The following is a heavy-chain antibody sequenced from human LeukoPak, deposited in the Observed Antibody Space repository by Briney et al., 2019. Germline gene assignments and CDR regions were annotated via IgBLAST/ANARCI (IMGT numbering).Heavy chain of an antibody. CDR2: IIPIFSTA. J-gene: IGHJ5*02. CDR1: GGTFSSYA. D-gene: IGHD3-3*01. CDR3: ARVLHHDFWSGYGPYNWFDP. V-gene: IGHV1-69*01. Sequence: SVRVSCKASGGTFSSYAISWVRQAPGQGLEWMGGIIPIFSTANYAQKFQGRVTITADESTSTAYMELSSLRSEDTAVYYCARVLHHDFWSGYGPYNWFDPWGQGTLVTVSS.